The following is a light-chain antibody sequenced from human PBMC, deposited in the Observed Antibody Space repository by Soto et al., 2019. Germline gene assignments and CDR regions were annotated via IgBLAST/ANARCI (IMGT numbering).Light chain of an antibody. Sequence: ETGMTQSPATVSSSPGERASLSCMASESVRTSLAWYQQKPGQAPRLLIYDASTRATGIPARFSGSGSGTEFTLTISSLQAEDFAVYHCQQYNNWPGTFGQGTKVDIK. CDR1: ESVRTS. V-gene: IGKV3D-15*01. J-gene: IGKJ1*01. CDR2: DAS. CDR3: QQYNNWPGT.